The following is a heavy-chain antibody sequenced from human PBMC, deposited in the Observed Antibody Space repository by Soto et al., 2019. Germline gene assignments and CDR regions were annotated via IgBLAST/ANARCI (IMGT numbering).Heavy chain of an antibody. V-gene: IGHV1-18*01. D-gene: IGHD6-19*01. J-gene: IGHJ4*02. Sequence: QVQLVQSGAEVKKPGASVKVSCKTSGYNFTTYGVSWVRQAPGQGLEWMGWISGHNGHTNYAHTFQGRVTMTTDTSTPPPYMALRSLRSDDTAVYYCARYQPYSPGYYYFEHWGQGTLAIVTS. CDR2: ISGHNGHT. CDR1: GYNFTTYG. CDR3: ARYQPYSPGYYYFEH.